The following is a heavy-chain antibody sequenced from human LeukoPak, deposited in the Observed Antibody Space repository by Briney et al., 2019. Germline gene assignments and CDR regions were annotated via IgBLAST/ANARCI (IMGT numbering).Heavy chain of an antibody. CDR1: GFDFNTYS. V-gene: IGHV3-21*01. CDR2: ISSGSSYI. CDR3: ARVSQVDDYYDSSVQDAFDI. J-gene: IGHJ3*02. Sequence: GGSLRLSCAGSGFDFNTYSMNWIRQAPGKGLEWVSSISSGSSYIYYSDSVKGRLTISRDNAKNSLYLQMNSLRDEDTAVYYCARVSQVDDYYDSSVQDAFDIWGQGTMVTVSS. D-gene: IGHD3-22*01.